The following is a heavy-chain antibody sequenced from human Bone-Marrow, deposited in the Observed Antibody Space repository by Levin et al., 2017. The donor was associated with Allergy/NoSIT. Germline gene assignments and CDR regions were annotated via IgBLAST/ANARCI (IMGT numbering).Heavy chain of an antibody. J-gene: IGHJ4*02. CDR3: AGEFGGSGWYSVDY. CDR1: GFTFDNYA. CDR2: INTGGRT. Sequence: LSLTCAASGFTFDNYAFTWVRQAPGKGLEWVSAINTGGRTYYAKSVEGRFIISRDNSKNTLSLQMSGLRAEDTAVSYCAGEFGGSGWYSVDYWGQGTLVAVSS. V-gene: IGHV3-23*01. D-gene: IGHD6-19*01.